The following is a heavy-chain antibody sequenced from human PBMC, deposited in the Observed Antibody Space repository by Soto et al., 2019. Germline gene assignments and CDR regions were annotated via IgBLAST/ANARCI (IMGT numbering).Heavy chain of an antibody. J-gene: IGHJ4*02. Sequence: SETLSLTCTVSGGSISSSSYYWGWIRQPPGKGLEWIGSIYYSGSTYYDPSLKSRVTISVDTSKNQFSLKLSSVTAADTAVYYCSRLILWFGRTSRDFDFWGQGTLVTLSS. CDR3: SRLILWFGRTSRDFDF. D-gene: IGHD3-10*01. V-gene: IGHV4-39*01. CDR2: IYYSGST. CDR1: GGSISSSSYY.